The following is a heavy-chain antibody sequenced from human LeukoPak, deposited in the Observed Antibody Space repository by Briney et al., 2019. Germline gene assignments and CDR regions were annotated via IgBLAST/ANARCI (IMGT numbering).Heavy chain of an antibody. D-gene: IGHD5-18*01. J-gene: IGHJ5*02. CDR1: GYTFTSYD. CDR3: ARVSYGSYWFDP. CDR2: LNPNSGNT. V-gene: IGHV1-8*03. Sequence: ASVTVSCKASGYTFTSYDINWVRQATGQGLEWMGWLNPNSGNTGYAQKFQGRVTITRDTSINTAYMELSSLRSEDTAVYYCARVSYGSYWFDPWGQGTLVTVSS.